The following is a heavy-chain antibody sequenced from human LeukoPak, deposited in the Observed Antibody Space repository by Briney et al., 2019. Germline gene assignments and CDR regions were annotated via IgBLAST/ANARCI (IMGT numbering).Heavy chain of an antibody. D-gene: IGHD6-13*01. CDR1: GYTFTDHY. CDR2: ISAYNGKT. V-gene: IGHV1-18*04. J-gene: IGHJ5*02. CDR3: ARARQQLVWANWFDP. Sequence: ASVKVSCKALGYTFTDHYFHWLRQAPGQGLEWMGWISAYNGKTKYAQKLQGRVTVTTETSTSTAYMELRSLRSDDTAVYYCARARQQLVWANWFDPWGQGTLVTVSS.